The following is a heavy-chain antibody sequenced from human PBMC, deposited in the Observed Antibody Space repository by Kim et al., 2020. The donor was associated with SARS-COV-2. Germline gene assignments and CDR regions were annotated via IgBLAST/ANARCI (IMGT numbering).Heavy chain of an antibody. J-gene: IGHJ5*01. CDR3: AREGIQAAHGFDS. V-gene: IGHV4-31*03. CDR2: IYYSGST. D-gene: IGHD2-2*01. Sequence: SETLSLTCTVSGGSISSGGYYWSGIRQHPGKGLEWIGYIYYSGSTSYNPSLKSRVTISVDTSNNQFSLKRSSVTAADTAMYYCAREGIQAAHGFDSWGQGTLVTVSS. CDR1: GGSISSGGYY.